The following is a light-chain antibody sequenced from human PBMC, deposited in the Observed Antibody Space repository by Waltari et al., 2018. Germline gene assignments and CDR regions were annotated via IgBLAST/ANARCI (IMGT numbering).Light chain of an antibody. CDR3: QQYYNTPLT. V-gene: IGKV4-1*01. Sequence: DIVMTQSPESLAVSLGERANISCKTSESVLYSSNNKNHLAWYQQKPGQPPKLLLYWASTRKSGVPERFSGSGSETDFTLTVTSLQAEDVAVYYCQQYYNTPLTFGGGTKVEIK. J-gene: IGKJ4*01. CDR1: ESVLYSSNNKNH. CDR2: WAS.